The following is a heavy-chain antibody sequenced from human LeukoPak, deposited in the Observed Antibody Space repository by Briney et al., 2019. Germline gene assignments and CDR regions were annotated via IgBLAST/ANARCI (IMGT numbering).Heavy chain of an antibody. V-gene: IGHV3-15*01. D-gene: IGHD1-26*01. CDR2: IKSKTDGGTT. CDR3: TTIPRRRGWEPRDPV. J-gene: IGHJ6*02. CDR1: GFTVSNNY. Sequence: PGGSLRLSCAASGFTVSNNYMSWVRQAPGKGLEWVGRIKSKTDGGTTDYAAPVKGRFTISRDDSKNTLYLQMNSLKTEDTAVYYCTTIPRRRGWEPRDPVWGQGTTVTVSS.